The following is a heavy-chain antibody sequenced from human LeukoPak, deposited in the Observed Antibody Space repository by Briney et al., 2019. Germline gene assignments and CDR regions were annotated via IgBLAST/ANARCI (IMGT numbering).Heavy chain of an antibody. D-gene: IGHD6-13*01. V-gene: IGHV4-61*02. CDR2: IYTSGST. CDR3: ARDLGVAAAGRFGA. CDR1: GGSISSGSYY. J-gene: IGHJ5*02. Sequence: SQTLSLTCTVSGGSISSGSYYWSWLRQPAGKGLEWIGRIYTSGSTNYNPSLKSRVTISVDTSKNQFSLKLSSVTAADTAVYYCARDLGVAAAGRFGAWGQGTLVTVSS.